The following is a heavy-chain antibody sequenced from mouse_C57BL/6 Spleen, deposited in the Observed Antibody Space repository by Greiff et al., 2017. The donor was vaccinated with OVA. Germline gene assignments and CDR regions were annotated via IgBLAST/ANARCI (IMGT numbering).Heavy chain of an antibody. CDR2: ISSGSSTI. V-gene: IGHV5-17*01. J-gene: IGHJ3*01. CDR3: ARPYYYGSGGFAY. Sequence: EVKLMESGGGLVKPGGSLKLSCAASGFTFSDYGMHWVRQAPEKGLEWVAYISSGSSTIYYADTVKGRFTISRDNAKNTLFLQMTSLRSEDTAMYYCARPYYYGSGGFAYWGQGTLVTVSA. D-gene: IGHD1-1*01. CDR1: GFTFSDYG.